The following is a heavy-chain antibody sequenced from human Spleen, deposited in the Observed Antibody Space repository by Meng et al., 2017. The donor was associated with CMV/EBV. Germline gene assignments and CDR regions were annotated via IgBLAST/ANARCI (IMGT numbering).Heavy chain of an antibody. CDR1: GGSISSSSYY. V-gene: IGHV4-39*01. CDR3: ARQALYCGGDCNEYFQH. Sequence: SETLSLTCTVSGGSISSSSYYWGWIRQPPGKGLEWIGSIYYSGSTYYNPSLKSRVTISVDTSKNQFSLKLSSVTAADTAVYYCARQALYCGGDCNEYFQHWGQGTLVTVSS. J-gene: IGHJ1*01. D-gene: IGHD2-21*01. CDR2: IYYSGST.